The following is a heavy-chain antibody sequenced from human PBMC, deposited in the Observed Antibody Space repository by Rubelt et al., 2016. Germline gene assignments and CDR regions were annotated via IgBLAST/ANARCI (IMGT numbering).Heavy chain of an antibody. D-gene: IGHD6-19*01. Sequence: LSCAASGFTFSSYAMSWVRQAPGRGLEWVSVIYSDGRTYLADSVKGRFTISRDNSKNTLYLQMNSLRAEDTAVYYCARVGPRYSSARNAFDIWGQGTMVTVSS. CDR3: ARVGPRYSSARNAFDI. J-gene: IGHJ3*02. CDR1: GFTFSSYA. CDR2: IYSDGRT. V-gene: IGHV3-53*01.